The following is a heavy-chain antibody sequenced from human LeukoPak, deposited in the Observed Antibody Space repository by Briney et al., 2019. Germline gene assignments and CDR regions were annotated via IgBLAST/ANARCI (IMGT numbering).Heavy chain of an antibody. CDR1: GGSISFYY. V-gene: IGHV4-59*01. Sequence: NPSETLSLTCTVSGGSISFYYWSWIRQPPGKGLEWIGSIYYSGSSFDNPALKSRVTISVDTSKNQFSLKLNSVTAADTAVYYCARVSGYDWESFYDYWGQGTLVTVSS. D-gene: IGHD5-12*01. CDR2: IYYSGSS. J-gene: IGHJ4*02. CDR3: ARVSGYDWESFYDY.